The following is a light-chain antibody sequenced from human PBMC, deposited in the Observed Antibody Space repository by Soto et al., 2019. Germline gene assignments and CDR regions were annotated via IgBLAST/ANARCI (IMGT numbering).Light chain of an antibody. CDR1: QTISGT. V-gene: IGKV3-15*01. Sequence: EIVMTQSPATLSVSPGGRATLSCMASQTISGTLAWYQQKPGQAPRLLIHGASTRAPGFPARFSGSGSGTDFTLTISSLQYEDFAVYYCQQYDNWPWTFGPGPKVDIK. CDR2: GAS. CDR3: QQYDNWPWT. J-gene: IGKJ1*01.